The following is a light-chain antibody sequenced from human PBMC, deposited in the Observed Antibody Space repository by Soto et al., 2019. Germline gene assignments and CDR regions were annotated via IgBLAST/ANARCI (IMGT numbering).Light chain of an antibody. CDR1: QSFTSW. V-gene: IGKV1-5*03. CDR2: KAS. Sequence: DIQMTQSPSTLSASVGDRVTITCRASQSFTSWLAWYQQKPGKAPKLLIHKASNLQSGVPARFSGSESGTEFTLTISSLQPDDFATYYCQQYNTYPWTFGQGTKVEIK. J-gene: IGKJ1*01. CDR3: QQYNTYPWT.